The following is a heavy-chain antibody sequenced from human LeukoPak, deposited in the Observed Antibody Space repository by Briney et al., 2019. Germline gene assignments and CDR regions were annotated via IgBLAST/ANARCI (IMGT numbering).Heavy chain of an antibody. Sequence: ASVKVSCKASGYTFAGYDMLWVRQAPGHGLEWMGWINPNSGGTNYAQKFQGRVTMTRDTSISTSYMKLSRLRSDDTAVYYCARESTTGRAAFDIWGQGTMVTVSS. V-gene: IGHV1-2*02. CDR2: INPNSGGT. D-gene: IGHD6-13*01. CDR3: ARESTTGRAAFDI. J-gene: IGHJ3*02. CDR1: GYTFAGYD.